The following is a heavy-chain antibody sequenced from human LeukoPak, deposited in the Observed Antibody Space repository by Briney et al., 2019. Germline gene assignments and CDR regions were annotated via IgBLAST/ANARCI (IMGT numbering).Heavy chain of an antibody. Sequence: GGSLRLSCAASGFTFSSYSMNWVRQAPGKGLEWASSISSSSTYIYYADSVKGRFTISRDNAKNSLYLQMNSLRAEDTAVYYCASRGGTRLYYYYMDVWGKGTTVTVSS. CDR1: GFTFSSYS. CDR3: ASRGGTRLYYYYMDV. J-gene: IGHJ6*03. CDR2: ISSSSTYI. V-gene: IGHV3-21*01. D-gene: IGHD2-15*01.